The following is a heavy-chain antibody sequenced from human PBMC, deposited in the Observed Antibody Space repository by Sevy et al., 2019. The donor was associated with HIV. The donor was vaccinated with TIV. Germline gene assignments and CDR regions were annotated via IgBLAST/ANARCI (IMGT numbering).Heavy chain of an antibody. CDR3: AKDGVVVTAILKTPYYYYYGMDV. J-gene: IGHJ6*02. D-gene: IGHD2-21*02. CDR1: GFTFSSYG. Sequence: GGSLRLSCAASGFTFSSYGMHWVRQAPGKGLEWVAVISYDGSNKYYADSVKGRFTISRDNSKNTLYLQMNSLRAEATAVYYCAKDGVVVTAILKTPYYYYYGMDVWGQGTTVTVSS. V-gene: IGHV3-30*18. CDR2: ISYDGSNK.